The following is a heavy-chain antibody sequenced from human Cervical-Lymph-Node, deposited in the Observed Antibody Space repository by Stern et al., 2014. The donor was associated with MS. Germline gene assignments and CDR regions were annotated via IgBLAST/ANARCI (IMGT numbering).Heavy chain of an antibody. CDR1: GFTFGASV. J-gene: IGHJ3*02. CDR3: APSSAI. Sequence: VYLVVFGGGLVQPGGSLKVSCGASGFTFGASVIHWVRQAPGKGLEWVGRIRNKGKNYATAYAVSVKGRFTISRDDSKNTAYLHMSSLKVEDTAVYYCAPSSAIWGRGTMVTVSS. CDR2: IRNKGKNYAT. V-gene: IGHV3-73*01.